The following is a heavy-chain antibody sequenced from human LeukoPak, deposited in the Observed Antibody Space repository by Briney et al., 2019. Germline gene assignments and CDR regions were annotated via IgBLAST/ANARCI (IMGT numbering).Heavy chain of an antibody. Sequence: RSGESLKISCKGSGYSFTSYWIGWVRQMPGKGLEWMGIIYPGDSDTRYSPSFQGQVTISADKSISTAYLQWSSLKASDTAMYYCARSHRIQLWELDYWGQGTLVTVSS. V-gene: IGHV5-51*01. J-gene: IGHJ4*02. CDR1: GYSFTSYW. CDR2: IYPGDSDT. D-gene: IGHD5-18*01. CDR3: ARSHRIQLWELDY.